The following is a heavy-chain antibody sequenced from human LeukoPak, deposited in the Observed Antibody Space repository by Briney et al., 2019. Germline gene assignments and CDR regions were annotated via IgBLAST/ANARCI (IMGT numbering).Heavy chain of an antibody. CDR2: IYHSGST. Sequence: SETLSLTCTVSGGYISSSNWWSWVRQPPGKGLEWIGEIYHSGSTNYNPSLKSRVTISVDKSKNQFSLKLSSVTAADTAVYYCARVPPEGQGFDYWGQGTLVTVSS. J-gene: IGHJ4*02. CDR1: GGYISSSNW. V-gene: IGHV4-4*02. D-gene: IGHD1-14*01. CDR3: ARVPPEGQGFDY.